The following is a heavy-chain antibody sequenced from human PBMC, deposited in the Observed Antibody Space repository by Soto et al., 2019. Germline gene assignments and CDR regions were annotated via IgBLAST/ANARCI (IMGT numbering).Heavy chain of an antibody. CDR3: AKNRPTWILLWSLEY. CDR2: LSDNGGTT. Sequence: EVQLLESGGGLVQPGGSLRLSCAASGFTFSTYAMDWVRQAPGKGLEWVSSLSDNGGTTYYADSVKGRFTISRDNSKNTLYPQMNSLRADDTSVYYCAKNRPTWILLWSLEYWGQGTLVTVSS. CDR1: GFTFSTYA. J-gene: IGHJ4*02. V-gene: IGHV3-23*01. D-gene: IGHD5-18*01.